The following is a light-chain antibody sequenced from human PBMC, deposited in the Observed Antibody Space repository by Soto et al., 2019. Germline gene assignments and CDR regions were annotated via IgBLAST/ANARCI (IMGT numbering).Light chain of an antibody. CDR1: SSDVGGYNY. CDR2: DVS. J-gene: IGLJ1*01. V-gene: IGLV2-11*01. CDR3: CSYAGSYTYV. Sequence: QSVLTQPRSVSGSPGQSVTISCTGTSSDVGGYNYVSWYQQHPGKAHKLMIHDVSKRPSEVPDRFSGSKSGNTASLTISGLQAEDEADYYCCSYAGSYTYVFGTGTKVTVL.